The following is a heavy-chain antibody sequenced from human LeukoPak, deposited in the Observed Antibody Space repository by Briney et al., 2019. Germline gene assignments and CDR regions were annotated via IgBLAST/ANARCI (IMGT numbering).Heavy chain of an antibody. CDR1: GFTFSGHN. D-gene: IGHD6-13*01. V-gene: IGHV3-30-3*01. CDR2: ISDDGSNK. J-gene: IGHJ3*02. Sequence: PGGSLRLSCAASGFTFSGHNMNWVRQAPGKGLEWVAVISDDGSNKYYADSVKGQFTISRDNSKNTLFLQMDSLRPEDTAVYYCARAAYSSSWGGFAFDIWGQGTMVTVSS. CDR3: ARAAYSSSWGGFAFDI.